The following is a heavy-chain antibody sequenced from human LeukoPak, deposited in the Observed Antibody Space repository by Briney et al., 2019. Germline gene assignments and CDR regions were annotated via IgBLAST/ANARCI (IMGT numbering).Heavy chain of an antibody. CDR3: AKGEYGSGWPD. CDR2: ISNSGSSK. D-gene: IGHD6-19*01. Sequence: GGSLRLSCAASGFTFSNYAMNWVRQAPGQGLEWVSGISNSGSSKDYADSVKGRVTISRDNSKNTLFLQMNSLRAEDTAIYYCAKGEYGSGWPDWGQGTLVTVSS. CDR1: GFTFSNYA. V-gene: IGHV3-23*01. J-gene: IGHJ4*02.